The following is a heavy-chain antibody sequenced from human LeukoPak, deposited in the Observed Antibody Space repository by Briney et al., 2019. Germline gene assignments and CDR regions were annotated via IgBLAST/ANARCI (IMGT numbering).Heavy chain of an antibody. CDR2: ISSSSSSI. CDR3: AKAAPRRSGIVVVTPWYFDL. V-gene: IGHV3-48*01. J-gene: IGHJ2*01. D-gene: IGHD3-22*01. Sequence: PGGSLRLSCAASGFTFSSYSMNWVRQAPGKGLEWVSYISSSSSSIYYADSVKGRFTISRDNSKNTLYLQMNSLRAEDTAVYYCAKAAPRRSGIVVVTPWYFDLWGRGTLVTVSS. CDR1: GFTFSSYS.